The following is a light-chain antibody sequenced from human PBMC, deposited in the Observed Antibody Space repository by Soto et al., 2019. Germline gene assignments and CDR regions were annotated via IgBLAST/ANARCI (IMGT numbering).Light chain of an antibody. Sequence: SYELTQPPSVSVAPGKTARITCGGSDIGSKSVHWYLQKPGQAPVLVIYYDRHRPSGIPERFSGSNSGNTATLTISRVEAGDEADYYCQVWDSGSDHLVFGGGTKLTVL. J-gene: IGLJ2*01. CDR1: DIGSKS. V-gene: IGLV3-21*04. CDR3: QVWDSGSDHLV. CDR2: YDR.